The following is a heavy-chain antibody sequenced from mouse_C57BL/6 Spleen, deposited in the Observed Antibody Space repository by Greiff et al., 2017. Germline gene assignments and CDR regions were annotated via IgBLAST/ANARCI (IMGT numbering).Heavy chain of an antibody. Sequence: QVQLQQSGAELVRPGTSVKVSCKASGYAFTNYLIEWVKQRPGQGLEWIGVINPGSGGTNYNEKFKGKATLTADKSSSTAYMQLSSLTSEDSAVYFCARKFITTVVDYWGQGTTLTVSS. D-gene: IGHD1-1*01. J-gene: IGHJ2*01. CDR3: ARKFITTVVDY. CDR2: INPGSGGT. CDR1: GYAFTNYL. V-gene: IGHV1-54*01.